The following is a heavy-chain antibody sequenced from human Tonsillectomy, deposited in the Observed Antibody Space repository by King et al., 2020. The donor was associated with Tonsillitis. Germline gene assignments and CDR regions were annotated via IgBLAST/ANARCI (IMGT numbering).Heavy chain of an antibody. D-gene: IGHD6-13*01. V-gene: IGHV1-69*15. CDR3: ATDPGYGSWFDYYYYGMDV. CDR2: IIPIFGTS. CDR1: GGTFSNYA. Sequence: QLVQSGAEVKKPGSSVKVSCQASGGTFSNYAISWVRQAPGHGLEWMGIIIPIFGTSNYAQKFQGRVTITVDESTSTAYMELSSRRSEHTAVYYCATDPGYGSWFDYYYYGMDVWGQGTTVTVSS. J-gene: IGHJ6*02.